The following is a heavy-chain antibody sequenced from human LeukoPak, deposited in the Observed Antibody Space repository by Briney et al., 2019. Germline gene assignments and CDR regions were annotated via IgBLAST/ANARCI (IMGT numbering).Heavy chain of an antibody. V-gene: IGHV3-23*01. CDR3: AKGGGSTWLDN. CDR2: IGAGGGST. D-gene: IGHD2/OR15-2a*01. CDR1: GFTFSSYA. Sequence: GGSLRLSCAASGFTFSSYAMSWVRQAPGKGPEWLSAIGAGGGSTYYADSVSGRFTIARDNSKNTLFLQMNSLRDEDTAVYYCAKGGGSTWLDNWGQGTLVIVSS. J-gene: IGHJ4*02.